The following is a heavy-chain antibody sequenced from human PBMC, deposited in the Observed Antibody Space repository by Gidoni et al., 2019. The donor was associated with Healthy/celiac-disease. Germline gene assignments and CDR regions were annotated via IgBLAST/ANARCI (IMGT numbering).Heavy chain of an antibody. CDR2: INHSGST. CDR3: ARGSTARGRGTIFGVVHPRGSVGWFDP. Sequence: QVQLQQWGAGLLKPSETLSLTCAVYGGSFSGYYWSWIRQPPGKGLEWIGEINHSGSTNYNPSLKSRVTISVDTSKNQFSLKLSSVTAADTAVYYCARGSTARGRGTIFGVVHPRGSVGWFDPWGQGTLVTVSS. D-gene: IGHD3-3*01. J-gene: IGHJ5*02. V-gene: IGHV4-34*01. CDR1: GGSFSGYY.